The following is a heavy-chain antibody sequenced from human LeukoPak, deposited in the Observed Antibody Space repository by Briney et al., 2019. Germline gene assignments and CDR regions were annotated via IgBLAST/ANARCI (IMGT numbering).Heavy chain of an antibody. CDR3: ARDRYYGSGSYYPFDY. Sequence: ASVKVSCKSSGFTFTDEYIHWVRQAPGQGLEWMGWINPYSGAINYAQKFQGRVTLTRDTSISTAYMELSRLTSGDTAVYYCARDRYYGSGSYYPFDYWGQGTLVTVSS. CDR2: INPYSGAI. J-gene: IGHJ4*02. V-gene: IGHV1-2*02. CDR1: GFTFTDEY. D-gene: IGHD3-10*01.